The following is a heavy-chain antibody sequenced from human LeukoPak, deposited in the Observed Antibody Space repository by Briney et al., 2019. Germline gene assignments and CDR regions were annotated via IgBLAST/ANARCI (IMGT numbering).Heavy chain of an antibody. CDR2: VWANGNTK. D-gene: IGHD1-14*01. CDR1: GFTFSDYG. CDR3: PPDSPNRPYDY. Sequence: GGSLRLFCEVSGFTFSDYGMHWVRQAPGKGLEWVAVVWANGNTKYYADSVKGRFTISRDNSKNTLHLQIDSLRAEDTATYYCPPDSPNRPYDYCGQGTLVTGSS. J-gene: IGHJ4*02. V-gene: IGHV3-33*03.